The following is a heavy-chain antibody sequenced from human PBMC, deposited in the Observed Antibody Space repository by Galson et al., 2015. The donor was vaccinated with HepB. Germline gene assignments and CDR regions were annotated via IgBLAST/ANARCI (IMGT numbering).Heavy chain of an antibody. Sequence: SLRLSCAASGFTFSSYGMHWVRQAPGKGLEWVAVISYDGSNKYYADSVKGRFTISRDNSKNTLYLQMNSLRAEDTAVYYCAKDLAYYYGSGPGIDYWGQGTLVTVSS. CDR2: ISYDGSNK. J-gene: IGHJ4*02. D-gene: IGHD3-10*01. CDR3: AKDLAYYYGSGPGIDY. V-gene: IGHV3-30*18. CDR1: GFTFSSYG.